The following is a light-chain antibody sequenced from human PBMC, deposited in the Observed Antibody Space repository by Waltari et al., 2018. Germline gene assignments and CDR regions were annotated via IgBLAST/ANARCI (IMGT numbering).Light chain of an antibody. CDR1: QSVGNY. V-gene: IGKV1-39*01. Sequence: DIVMTQSPDSLTASVGDRVTITCRASQSVGNYLNWYQQRPGQAPKVLIYAASTLQSGVPSRFSGSGSGTDFTLTINSLQPEDLSIYYCQQTYSAPLSFGGGTKVEMK. J-gene: IGKJ4*01. CDR3: QQTYSAPLS. CDR2: AAS.